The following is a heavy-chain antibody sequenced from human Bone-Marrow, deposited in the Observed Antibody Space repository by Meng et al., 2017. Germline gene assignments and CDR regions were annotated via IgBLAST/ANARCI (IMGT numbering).Heavy chain of an antibody. CDR1: GFTFSYYA. V-gene: IGHV3-23*01. D-gene: IGHD1-26*01. J-gene: IGHJ4*02. Sequence: GESLKISCAASGFTFSYYAMSWVRQAPGKGLEWVSSISSSGGSTYYADSVKDRFTISRDDSKSTLYLQMKGLRAEDTAVYYCATPRRVGFYYDSWCQGTLVTVAS. CDR3: ATPRRVGFYYDS. CDR2: ISSSGGST.